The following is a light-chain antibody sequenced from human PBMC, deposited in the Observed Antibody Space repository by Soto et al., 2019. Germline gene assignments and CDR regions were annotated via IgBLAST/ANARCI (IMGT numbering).Light chain of an antibody. V-gene: IGKV3-15*01. Sequence: EIVMTQSPATLSVSPGERATLSCRASQSVSRNLAWYQQKRGQAPRLLIYGASTRATGIPARFSGSGSGTEFTLTISSLQFEDFAVYYCQHYNNWPPWTFGQGTKVEVK. CDR3: QHYNNWPPWT. CDR2: GAS. CDR1: QSVSRN. J-gene: IGKJ1*01.